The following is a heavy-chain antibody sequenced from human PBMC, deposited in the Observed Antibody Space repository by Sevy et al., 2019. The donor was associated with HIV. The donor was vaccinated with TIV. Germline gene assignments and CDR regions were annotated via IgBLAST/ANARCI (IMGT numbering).Heavy chain of an antibody. D-gene: IGHD3-16*01. Sequence: GESLKISCAASGFTFSANWMNWVRQAPGKGLEWVANIKGDGSDKHYVDSVEGRFTISRDNAKNLLYLQTNSLRVEDTAVYYCAHETFGRFESWGQGTLVTVSS. CDR1: GFTFSANW. CDR3: AHETFGRFES. J-gene: IGHJ4*02. CDR2: IKGDGSDK. V-gene: IGHV3-7*01.